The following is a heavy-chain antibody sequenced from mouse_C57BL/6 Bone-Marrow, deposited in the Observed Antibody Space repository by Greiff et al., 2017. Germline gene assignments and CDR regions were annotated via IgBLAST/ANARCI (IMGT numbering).Heavy chain of an antibody. CDR3: ASGLSYFDY. CDR2: IYPRSGNT. CDR1: GYTFTSYG. J-gene: IGHJ2*01. Sequence: VMLVESGAELARPGASVKLSCKASGYTFTSYGISWVKQRTGQGLEWIGEIYPRSGNTYYNEKFKGKATLTADKSSSTAYMELRSLTSEDSAVYFCASGLSYFDYWGQGTTLTVSS. V-gene: IGHV1-81*01.